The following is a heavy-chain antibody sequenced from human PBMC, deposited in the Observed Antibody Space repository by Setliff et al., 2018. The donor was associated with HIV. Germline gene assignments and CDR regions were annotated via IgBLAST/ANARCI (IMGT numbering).Heavy chain of an antibody. CDR1: GGTFSSYA. Sequence: ASVKVSCKASGGTFSSYAINWVRQAPGQGLEWMGRIIFIFGTANYAQKFRGRVTITADKSTSTAYMELSSLRSEDTAVYYCAREKEKLWFGELSHGDFDYWGQGTLVTVSS. D-gene: IGHD3-10*01. CDR3: AREKEKLWFGELSHGDFDY. J-gene: IGHJ4*02. CDR2: IIFIFGTA. V-gene: IGHV1-69*06.